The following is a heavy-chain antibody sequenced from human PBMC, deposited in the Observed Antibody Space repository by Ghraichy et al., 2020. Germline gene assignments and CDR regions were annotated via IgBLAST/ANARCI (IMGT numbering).Heavy chain of an antibody. CDR3: ARGSTVVRFFYYDGMDV. CDR2: ITSSSRTI. J-gene: IGHJ6*02. V-gene: IGHV3-48*02. Sequence: GESLNNSCKASGFSFSNSWMSWVRQSPGKGLEWVSYITSSSRTISYADSVKGRFTISRDNAQNSLYLQMNSLRDEDTAVYYCARGSTVVRFFYYDGMDVWGQGTTVTVSS. CDR1: GFSFSNSW. D-gene: IGHD4-23*01.